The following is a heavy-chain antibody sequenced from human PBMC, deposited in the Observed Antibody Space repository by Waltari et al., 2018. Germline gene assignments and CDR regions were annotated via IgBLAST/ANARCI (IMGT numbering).Heavy chain of an antibody. V-gene: IGHV3-23*01. J-gene: IGHJ4*02. CDR2: ISGSGGST. D-gene: IGHD3-22*01. CDR1: GFTFSSYA. Sequence: EVQLLESGGGLVQPGGSLRLSCAASGFTFSSYAMSWVRQAPGKGLEWVSGISGSGGSTYYADSVKGRFNISRDKSKNTVYLEMNNLRGEDTAVYYWAKAVSSGYSFDYWGQGTLVTGSS. CDR3: AKAVSSGYSFDY.